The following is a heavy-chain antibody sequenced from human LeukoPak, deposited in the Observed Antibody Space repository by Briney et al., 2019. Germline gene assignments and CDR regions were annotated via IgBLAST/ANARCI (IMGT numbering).Heavy chain of an antibody. CDR3: ARVALAGAFDI. D-gene: IGHD6-19*01. CDR1: GGSISSYY. V-gene: IGHV4-4*07. J-gene: IGHJ3*02. CDR2: IYTSGST. Sequence: SETLSLTCTVSGGSISSYYWGWIRQPARKGLEWIGRIYTSGSTNYNPSLKSRVTMSVDTSKNQFSLKLSSVTAADTAVYYCARVALAGAFDIWGQGTMVTVSS.